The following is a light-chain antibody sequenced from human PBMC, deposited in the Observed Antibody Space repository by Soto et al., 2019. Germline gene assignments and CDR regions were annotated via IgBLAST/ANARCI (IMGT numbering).Light chain of an antibody. CDR2: RNN. Sequence: QSVLTQPPSASATPGQRVTISCSGSDSNIGSKYVYWYQQLPGTAPKLLMYRNNQRPSGVLDRFSGSKSGTSASLAINGLRSEDEADYYCAAWDSSLGGPAFGGGNQLTVL. V-gene: IGLV1-47*01. CDR1: DSNIGSKY. CDR3: AAWDSSLGGPA. J-gene: IGLJ7*01.